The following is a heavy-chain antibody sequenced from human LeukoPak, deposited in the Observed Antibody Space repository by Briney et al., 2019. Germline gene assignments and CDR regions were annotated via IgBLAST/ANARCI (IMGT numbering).Heavy chain of an antibody. CDR1: GYTFTSYA. J-gene: IGHJ4*02. V-gene: IGHV7-4-1*02. D-gene: IGHD4-17*01. Sequence: ASVKVSCKASGYTFTSYAMNWVRQAPGQGLEWMGWINTNTGNPTYAQGFTGRFVFSLDTSGSTAYLQISSLKAEDTAVYYCAREFTGVYGDYIDYWGQGTLVTVSS. CDR2: INTNTGNP. CDR3: AREFTGVYGDYIDY.